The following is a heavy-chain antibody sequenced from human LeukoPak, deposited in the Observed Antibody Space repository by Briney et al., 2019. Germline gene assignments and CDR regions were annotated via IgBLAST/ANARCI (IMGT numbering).Heavy chain of an antibody. CDR1: GFPLSDYW. CDR2: IRYDGSNK. V-gene: IGHV3-30*02. CDR3: VKDSWVDAFDI. J-gene: IGHJ3*02. D-gene: IGHD2-15*01. Sequence: GGSLRLSCAASGFPLSDYWMSWVRHAPGKGLEWVAFIRYDGSNKYYADSVKGRFTISRDNSKNTLYLQMNSLRAEDTAVYSCVKDSWVDAFDIWGQGTMVTVSS.